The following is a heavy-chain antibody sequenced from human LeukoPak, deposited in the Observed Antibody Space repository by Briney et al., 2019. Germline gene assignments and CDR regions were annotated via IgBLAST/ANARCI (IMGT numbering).Heavy chain of an antibody. D-gene: IGHD5-18*01. CDR2: IIPIFGTA. J-gene: IGHJ4*02. V-gene: IGHV1-69*01. Sequence: ASVKVSCKASGGTFSSYAISWVRQAPGQGLEWMGGIIPIFGTANYAQKFQGRVTITADESTSTAYMELSSLRSEDTAVYYCARNWGYSYGPGDYWGQGTLVTVSS. CDR3: ARNWGYSYGPGDY. CDR1: GGTFSSYA.